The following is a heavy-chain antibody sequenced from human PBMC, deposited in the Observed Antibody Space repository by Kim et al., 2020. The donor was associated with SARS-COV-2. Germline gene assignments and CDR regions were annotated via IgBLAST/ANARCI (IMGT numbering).Heavy chain of an antibody. Sequence: ASVKVSCKASGYTFTSYDINWVRQATGQGLEWMGWINPHSGNTNYAQKFQGRVTMTRNTSISTAYMELSSLRSEDTAVYYCASRGSCSDNTGYSTWYYYSYIDVWGKGTTVTVSS. CDR3: ASRGSCSDNTGYSTWYYYSYIDV. V-gene: IGHV1-8*02. CDR1: GYTFTSYD. CDR2: INPHSGNT. D-gene: IGHD2-15*01. J-gene: IGHJ6*03.